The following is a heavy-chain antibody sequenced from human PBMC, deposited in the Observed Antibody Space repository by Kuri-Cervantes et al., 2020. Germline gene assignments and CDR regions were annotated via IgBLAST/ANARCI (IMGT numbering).Heavy chain of an antibody. D-gene: IGHD1-26*01. CDR2: ISYDGSNK. CDR3: AKDGPYSGSYLIQD. CDR1: GFTFSSYG. V-gene: IGHV3-30*18. Sequence: GESLKISCAASGFTFSSYGMHWVRQAPGKGLEWVAVISYDGSNKYYADSVKGRFTISRDNSKNTLYLQMNSLRAEDTAVYYCAKDGPYSGSYLIQDWGQGTLVTVSS. J-gene: IGHJ4*02.